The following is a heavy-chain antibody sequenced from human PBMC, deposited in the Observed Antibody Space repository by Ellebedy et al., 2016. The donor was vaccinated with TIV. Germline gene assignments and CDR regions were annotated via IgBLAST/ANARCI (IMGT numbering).Heavy chain of an antibody. J-gene: IGHJ6*02. CDR2: PYSGRSA. V-gene: IGHV3-53*01. CDR1: GFSVSDNY. D-gene: IGHD4/OR15-4a*01. CDR3: VKDGNDDYRPTHYFYGMDV. Sequence: GESLKIPCAVSGFSVSDNYMSWVRPAPGKGLDWVAVPYSGRSAYYADSGKGRFTVSRDASKNTVYLQMKSLRVEDTAVYYCVKDGNDDYRPTHYFYGMDVWGQGTTVTVSS.